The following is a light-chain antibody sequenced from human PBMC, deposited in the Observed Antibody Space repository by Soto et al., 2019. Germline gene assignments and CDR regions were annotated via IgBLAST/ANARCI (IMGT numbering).Light chain of an antibody. CDR1: QSVRSVY. V-gene: IGKV3-20*01. Sequence: IVVTQSPGTLSLSPGETATLSCSASQSVRSVYLAWYQQKPGQVPRLLIYAASTRAADIPDSLSGTGSGTGCTLTFSRLEPEDFAVCYCQCQQFQSSVRAFGQGTRVEVK. CDR3: QCQQFQSSVRA. CDR2: AAS. J-gene: IGKJ1*01.